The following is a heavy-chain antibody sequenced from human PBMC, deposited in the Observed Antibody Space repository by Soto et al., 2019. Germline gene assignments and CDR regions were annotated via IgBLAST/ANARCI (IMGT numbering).Heavy chain of an antibody. J-gene: IGHJ5*02. Sequence: PGGSLRLSCAASGFTFSSYAMSWVRQAPGKGLEWVSAISGSGGSTYYADSVKGRFTISRDNSKNTLYLQMNSLRAEDTAVYYCAKIAGGTYCSSTSCYHGYDWFDPWGQGTLVTVSS. V-gene: IGHV3-23*01. D-gene: IGHD2-2*01. CDR2: ISGSGGST. CDR1: GFTFSSYA. CDR3: AKIAGGTYCSSTSCYHGYDWFDP.